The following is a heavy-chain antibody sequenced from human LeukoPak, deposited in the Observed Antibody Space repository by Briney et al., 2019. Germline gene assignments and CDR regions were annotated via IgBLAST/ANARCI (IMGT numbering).Heavy chain of an antibody. CDR1: GFTFSSYS. J-gene: IGHJ3*02. CDR2: ISSSSSTI. Sequence: GGSLRLSCAASGFTFSSYSMNWVRQAPGKGLEWGSYISSSSSTIYYADSVKGRFTISRDNAKNSLYLQMNSLRAEDTAVYYCARATDVGAFDIWGQGTMVTVSS. CDR3: ARATDVGAFDI. D-gene: IGHD4-11*01. V-gene: IGHV3-48*04.